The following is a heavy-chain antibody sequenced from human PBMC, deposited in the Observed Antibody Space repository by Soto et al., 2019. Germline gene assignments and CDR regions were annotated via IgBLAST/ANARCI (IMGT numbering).Heavy chain of an antibody. CDR1: GGTFSTYA. CDR2: IIPMFGTA. V-gene: IGHV1-69*12. D-gene: IGHD5-18*01. J-gene: IGHJ4*02. CDR3: ASGIQLWLRRIHNGYSG. Sequence: QVQLVQSGAEVKKPESSVKVSCKAPGGTFSTYAISWVRQAPGQGLEWMGGIIPMFGTANYAQRFQDRVTITADESTNTVYMELSSLRSADTAVYFCASGIQLWLRRIHNGYSGWGQGTLVTVP.